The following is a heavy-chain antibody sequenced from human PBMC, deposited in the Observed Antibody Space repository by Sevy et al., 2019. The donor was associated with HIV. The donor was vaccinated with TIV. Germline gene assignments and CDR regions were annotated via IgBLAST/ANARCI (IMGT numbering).Heavy chain of an antibody. V-gene: IGHV4-59*01. J-gene: IGHJ4*02. CDR3: ARESIGAVGDFDY. D-gene: IGHD6-13*01. CDR2: IYYSGNI. CDR1: GGSISNYF. Sequence: SETLSLTCTVSGGSISNYFWSWIRQPPGKGLEWIGYIYYSGNINYNPSLKSRVTISVDSSKNQFSLKLSSVTAADTAVYYWARESIGAVGDFDYWGQGTLVTVSS.